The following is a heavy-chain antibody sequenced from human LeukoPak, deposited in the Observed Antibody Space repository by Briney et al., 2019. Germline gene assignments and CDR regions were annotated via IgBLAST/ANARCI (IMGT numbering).Heavy chain of an antibody. V-gene: IGHV4-39*01. Sequence: SETLSLTCTVSGGSISSSSYYWGWIRQPPGQGLEWIGSIYYSGSTVYTPSLKSRVTISVDTSNNQFSLKLSSVTAADTAVYYCARNMYYYDSSGPHYYYYYYMDVWGKGTTVTVSS. J-gene: IGHJ6*03. CDR1: GGSISSSSYY. CDR2: IYYSGST. D-gene: IGHD3-22*01. CDR3: ARNMYYYDSSGPHYYYYYYMDV.